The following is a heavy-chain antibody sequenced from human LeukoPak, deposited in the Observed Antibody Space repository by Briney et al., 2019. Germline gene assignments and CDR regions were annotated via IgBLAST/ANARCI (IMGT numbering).Heavy chain of an antibody. CDR1: GFTFDDYG. D-gene: IGHD3-22*01. J-gene: IGHJ3*02. CDR2: INWNGGST. V-gene: IGHV3-20*01. CDR3: ARGSGLSSYDAFDI. Sequence: PGGSLRLSCAASGFTFDDYGMSWVRQAPGKGLEWVSGINWNGGSTGYADSVKGRFTISRDNAKNSPYLQMNSLRAEDTALYHCARGSGLSSYDAFDIWGQGTMVTVSS.